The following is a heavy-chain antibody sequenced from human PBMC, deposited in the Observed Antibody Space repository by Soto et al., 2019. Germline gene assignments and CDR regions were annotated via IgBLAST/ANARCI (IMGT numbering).Heavy chain of an antibody. CDR1: GGSISSYY. CDR2: IYYSGST. CDR3: ARDPGWELLRGGIHYFDY. V-gene: IGHV4-59*01. D-gene: IGHD1-26*01. J-gene: IGHJ4*02. Sequence: QVQLQESGPGLVKPSETLSLTCTVSGGSISSYYWSWIRQPPGKGLEWIGYIYYSGSTNYNPSLKSRVTLSVDTSKNQFSLKLSSVTAADTAVYYCARDPGWELLRGGIHYFDYWGQGTLVTVSS.